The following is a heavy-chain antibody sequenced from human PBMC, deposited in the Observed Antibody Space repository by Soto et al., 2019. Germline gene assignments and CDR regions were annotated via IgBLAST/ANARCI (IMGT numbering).Heavy chain of an antibody. CDR2: IGTAGDT. CDR1: GLTFISYD. CDR3: ARASATYYYDSSGYYNLDDAFDI. Sequence: TGGSLRLSCAASGLTFISYDMHWVRQATGKGLEWVSAIGTAGDTYYPGSVKGRFTISRENAKNSLYLQMNSLRAEDTAVYYCARASATYYYDSSGYYNLDDAFDIWGQGTMVTVSS. D-gene: IGHD3-22*01. V-gene: IGHV3-13*01. J-gene: IGHJ3*02.